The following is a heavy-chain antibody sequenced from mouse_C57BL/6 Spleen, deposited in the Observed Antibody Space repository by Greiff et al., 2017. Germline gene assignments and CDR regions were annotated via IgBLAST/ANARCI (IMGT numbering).Heavy chain of an antibody. CDR3: ARHDSNYFWYFDV. V-gene: IGHV5-9*01. J-gene: IGHJ1*03. CDR2: ICGGGGNT. CDR1: GFTFSSYT. D-gene: IGHD2-5*01. Sequence: DVQVEESGGGLVKPGGSLKLSCAASGFTFSSYTMSWVRQTPEKRLEWVATICGGGGNTYYPDSLKGRFTISRDNAKNTLYLKMSSLRSENTALYYCARHDSNYFWYFDVWGTGTTVTVSS.